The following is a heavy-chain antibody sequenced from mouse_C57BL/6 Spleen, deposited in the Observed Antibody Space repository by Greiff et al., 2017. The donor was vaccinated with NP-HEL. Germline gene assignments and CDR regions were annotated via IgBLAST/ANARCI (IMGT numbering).Heavy chain of an antibody. CDR3: ARERDYDGYPAWFAY. J-gene: IGHJ3*01. Sequence: DVKLVESGGGLVKPGGSLKLSCAASGFTFSSYAMSWVRQTPEKRLEWVATISDGGSYTYYPDNVKGRFTISRDNAKNNLYLQMSHLKSEDTAMYYCARERDYDGYPAWFAYWGQGTLVTVSA. CDR2: ISDGGSYT. CDR1: GFTFSSYA. D-gene: IGHD2-3*01. V-gene: IGHV5-4*01.